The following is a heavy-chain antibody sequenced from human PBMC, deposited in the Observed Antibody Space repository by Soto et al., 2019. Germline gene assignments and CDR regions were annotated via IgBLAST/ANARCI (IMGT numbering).Heavy chain of an antibody. CDR1: GGSISSGDYY. D-gene: IGHD6-13*01. V-gene: IGHV4-30-4*01. Sequence: SETLSLTCTVSGGSISSGDYYWSWIRQPPGKGLEWIGYIYYSGSTYYNPSLKSRVTISVDTSKNQLSLKLSSVTAADTAVYYCARDRAAALFDYWGQGTLVTVSS. CDR2: IYYSGST. J-gene: IGHJ4*02. CDR3: ARDRAAALFDY.